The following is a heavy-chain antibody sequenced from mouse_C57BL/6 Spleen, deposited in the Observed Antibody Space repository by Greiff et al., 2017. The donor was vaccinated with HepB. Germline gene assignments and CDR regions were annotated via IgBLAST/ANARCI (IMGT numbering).Heavy chain of an antibody. CDR2: IHPNSGIT. V-gene: IGHV1-64*01. D-gene: IGHD1-1*01. CDR1: GYTFTSYW. CDR3: ARGYYGSNDY. Sequence: QVQLQQPGAELVKPGASVKLSCKASGYTFTSYWMHWVKQRPGQGLEWIGMIHPNSGITNYNEKFKSKATLTVDKSSSTAYMQLSSLTSEDAAVYYCARGYYGSNDYWGQGTTLTVSS. J-gene: IGHJ2*01.